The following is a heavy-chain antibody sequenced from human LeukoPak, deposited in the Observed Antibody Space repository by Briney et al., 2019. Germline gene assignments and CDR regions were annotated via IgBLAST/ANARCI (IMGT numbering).Heavy chain of an antibody. CDR3: ASVAARYYFDY. CDR1: GFTFSSYW. V-gene: IGHV3-7*01. CDR2: IKQDGSEK. J-gene: IGHJ4*02. D-gene: IGHD6-6*01. Sequence: GGSLRLSCAASGFTFSSYWMSWVRQAPGKGLEWMANIKQDGSEKYYVDSVKGRFTISRDNAKNSLYLQMNSLRAEDTAVYYCASVAARYYFDYWGQGTLVTVSS.